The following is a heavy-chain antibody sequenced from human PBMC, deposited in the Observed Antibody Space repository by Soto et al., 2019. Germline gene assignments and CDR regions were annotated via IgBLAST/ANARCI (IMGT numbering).Heavy chain of an antibody. CDR1: GGTFSSYT. J-gene: IGHJ3*01. D-gene: IGHD3-3*02. Sequence: ASVKVSCKASGGTFSSYTISWVRQAPGQGLEWMGRIIPILGIANYAQKFQGRVTITADKSTSTAYMELSSLRSEDTAVYYCAGGIRIFEFRDVFAFSGQRTMVIVSS. CDR2: IIPILGIA. V-gene: IGHV1-69*02. CDR3: AGGIRIFEFRDVFAF.